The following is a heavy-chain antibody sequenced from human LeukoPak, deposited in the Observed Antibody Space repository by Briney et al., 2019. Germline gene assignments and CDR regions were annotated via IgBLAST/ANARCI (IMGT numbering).Heavy chain of an antibody. CDR2: ISGSGGST. CDR1: GFTFSSYA. Sequence: GGSLRLSCAVSGFTFSSYAMSWVRQAPGKGLEWVSAISGSGGSTYYADSVKGRFTISRDNSKNMLYLQMNSLRAEDTAVYYCAKSSYYDFWSGYPNKSGFDYWGQGTLVTVSS. CDR3: AKSSYYDFWSGYPNKSGFDY. V-gene: IGHV3-23*01. J-gene: IGHJ4*02. D-gene: IGHD3-3*01.